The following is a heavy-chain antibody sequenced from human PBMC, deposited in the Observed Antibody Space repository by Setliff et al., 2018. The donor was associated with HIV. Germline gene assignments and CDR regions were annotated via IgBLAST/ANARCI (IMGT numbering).Heavy chain of an antibody. Sequence: ASVKVSCKASGGTFSSFAISWVRQAPGQGLEWMGGIIPIFGTANYAQKFQGRVTITTDESTTTAYMELRSPRSEDTAVYYCARETYYGSGSYLPTEYYYYYMDVWG. D-gene: IGHD3-10*01. J-gene: IGHJ6*03. V-gene: IGHV1-69*05. CDR1: GGTFSSFA. CDR2: IIPIFGTA. CDR3: ARETYYGSGSYLPTEYYYYYMDV.